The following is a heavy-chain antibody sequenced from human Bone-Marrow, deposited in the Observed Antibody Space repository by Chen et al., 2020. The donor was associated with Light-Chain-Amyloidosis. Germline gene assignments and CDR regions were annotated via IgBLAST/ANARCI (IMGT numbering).Heavy chain of an antibody. J-gene: IGHJ5*02. CDR2: ISAYNGNT. Sequence: QVQLVQSGAEVKKPGASVKVSCKASGYTFTSYGISWVRQAPGQGLEWMGWISAYNGNTNYAQKPQGRVTMTTDTTTSTAYMGLRSLRSDDTAVYYCAGDLSLSSMVTFEDWFDPWGQGTLVTVSS. V-gene: IGHV1-18*01. CDR3: AGDLSLSSMVTFEDWFDP. D-gene: IGHD5-18*01. CDR1: GYTFTSYG.